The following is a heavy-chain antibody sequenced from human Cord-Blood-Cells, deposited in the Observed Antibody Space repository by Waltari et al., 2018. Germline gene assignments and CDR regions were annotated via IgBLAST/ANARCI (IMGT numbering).Heavy chain of an antibody. Sequence: QLQLQESGPGLVKPSETLSLTCTVSGGSISSSSYDWAWIRQPPGKGLEWIGSIHYSGSHHYNPALQSRVTISVNTSKNQFSLTRSCVTAADTAVYYCARRRVSGYCSSTSCYGAFDIWGQGTMVTVSS. J-gene: IGHJ3*02. CDR2: IHYSGSH. CDR3: ARRRVSGYCSSTSCYGAFDI. V-gene: IGHV4-39*01. D-gene: IGHD2-2*01. CDR1: GGSISSSSYD.